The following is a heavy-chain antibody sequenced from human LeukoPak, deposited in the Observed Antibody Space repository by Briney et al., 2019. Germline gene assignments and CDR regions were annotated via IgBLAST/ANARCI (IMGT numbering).Heavy chain of an antibody. CDR1: GGSISSDGYY. Sequence: SETLSLTCTVSGGSISSDGYYWNWTRQHPGKGLEWIGYIYYNGNTYYNPSLKSRVTISLDTSKNQFSLKLSSVTAADTALYYCARGPQYSSTWYTYWGQGTLVTVSS. V-gene: IGHV4-31*03. J-gene: IGHJ4*02. D-gene: IGHD6-13*01. CDR2: IYYNGNT. CDR3: ARGPQYSSTWYTY.